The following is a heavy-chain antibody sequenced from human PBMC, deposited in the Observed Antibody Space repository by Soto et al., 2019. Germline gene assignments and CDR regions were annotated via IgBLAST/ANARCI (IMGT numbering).Heavy chain of an antibody. CDR2: VSHDGRNT. V-gene: IGHV3-30*18. CDR1: GFTFSDYA. D-gene: IGHD6-19*01. CDR3: AKGGRQWLVTSDFNY. Sequence: VQLVESGGGVVQPGRSLRLSCAASGFTFSDYAMHWVRQAPGKGLEWVAVVSHDGRNTHYADSVKGRFTISRDSSQNKVSLEMTSLIAEDTAVYYCAKGGRQWLVTSDFNYWGQGALVTVSS. J-gene: IGHJ4*02.